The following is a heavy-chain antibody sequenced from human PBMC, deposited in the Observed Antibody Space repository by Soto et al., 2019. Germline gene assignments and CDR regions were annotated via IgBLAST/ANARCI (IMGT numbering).Heavy chain of an antibody. CDR1: GFTVSSNY. V-gene: IGHV3-53*02. J-gene: IGHJ6*02. D-gene: IGHD3-3*01. CDR3: ARDTSYEFWSGVISTGGMDV. CDR2: IYSGGST. Sequence: EVQLVETGGGLIQPGGSLRLSCAASGFTVSSNYMSWVRQAPGKGLEWVSVIYSGGSTYYADSVKGRFTISRDKSQNTLYLQMNSLRAEDTAVYYCARDTSYEFWSGVISTGGMDVWGQGTTVTGSS.